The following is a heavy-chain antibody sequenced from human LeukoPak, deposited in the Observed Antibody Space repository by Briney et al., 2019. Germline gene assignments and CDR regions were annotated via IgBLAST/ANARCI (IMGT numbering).Heavy chain of an antibody. V-gene: IGHV3-53*04. CDR2: IYSAGNT. Sequence: GGSLRLSCVASGFTVSSNYMSWVRQAPGKGLEWVSVIYSAGNTYYADSVKGRFTISRHNSKNTLYLQMNSLRVEGTAVYYCARGGTPGYSSGRIDYWGQGTLVTVSS. CDR1: GFTVSSNY. D-gene: IGHD6-25*01. J-gene: IGHJ4*02. CDR3: ARGGTPGYSSGRIDY.